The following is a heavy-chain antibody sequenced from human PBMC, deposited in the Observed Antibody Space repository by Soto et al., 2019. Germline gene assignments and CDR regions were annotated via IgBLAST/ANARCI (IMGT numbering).Heavy chain of an antibody. D-gene: IGHD3-22*01. J-gene: IGHJ5*02. CDR3: ARDPRLDYYDSSGYYYGGADWFDP. Sequence: GGSLRLSCAASGFTFSSYAMHWVRQAPGKGLEWVAVISYDGSNKYYADSVKGRFTISRDNSKNTLYLQMNSLRAEDTAVYYCARDPRLDYYDSSGYYYGGADWFDPWGQGTLVTVSS. CDR2: ISYDGSNK. V-gene: IGHV3-30-3*01. CDR1: GFTFSSYA.